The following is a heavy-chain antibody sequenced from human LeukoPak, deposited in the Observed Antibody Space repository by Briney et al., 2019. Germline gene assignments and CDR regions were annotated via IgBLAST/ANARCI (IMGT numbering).Heavy chain of an antibody. J-gene: IGHJ4*02. CDR2: DNSGGTS. CDR3: ARVARRDGYKIDF. Sequence: SETLSLTCTVSADSVLSNNYYWAWIRQPPGEGLEWIGSDNSGGTSYYNPSLNSRFTISFDTSKNQFSLKVTSVTAADTAMYYCARVARRDGYKIDFWGQGTLVTVSS. V-gene: IGHV4-39*07. D-gene: IGHD5-24*01. CDR1: ADSVLSNNYY.